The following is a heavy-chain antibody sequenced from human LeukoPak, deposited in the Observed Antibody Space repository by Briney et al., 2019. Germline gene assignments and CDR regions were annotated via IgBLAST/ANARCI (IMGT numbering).Heavy chain of an antibody. J-gene: IGHJ3*02. V-gene: IGHV4-4*07. D-gene: IGHD3-10*01. Sequence: SETLSLTCTVSGESINSFYWSWIRQPAGKGLEWIGRIYSSGSTNYSPSLKSRVTISVDTSKNQFSLKLSSVTAADTAVYYCARDTGRSAAFDIWGQGTMVTVSS. CDR2: IYSSGST. CDR1: GESINSFY. CDR3: ARDTGRSAAFDI.